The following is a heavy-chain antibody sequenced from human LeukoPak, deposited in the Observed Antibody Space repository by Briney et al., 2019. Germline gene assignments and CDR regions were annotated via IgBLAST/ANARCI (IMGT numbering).Heavy chain of an antibody. CDR1: GFTFGDYA. V-gene: IGHV3-49*03. D-gene: IGHD3-16*02. CDR2: IRIKTSGETT. CDR3: TRDYQNEY. Sequence: GGSLRLSCTTSGFTFGDYAMTWIRQAPGKGMEWVGFIRIKTSGETTLYAASVKGRFTISRDDSKGIAYLQMNNLKTEDSAVYYCTRDYQNEYWGQGTLVTVSS. J-gene: IGHJ1*01.